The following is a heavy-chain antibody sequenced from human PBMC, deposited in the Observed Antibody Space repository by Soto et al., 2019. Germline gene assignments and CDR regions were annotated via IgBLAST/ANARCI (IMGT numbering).Heavy chain of an antibody. D-gene: IGHD3-9*01. J-gene: IGHJ4*02. Sequence: GGSLRLSCAASGFSFSSCEMSWVRQAPGKGLEWVSYISGSGTSTQYSDSVKGRFTISRDNAKNSLHLQMNSLGAEDAAVYYCASKIVTPGYHYYDYWGQGTLVTVSS. CDR3: ASKIVTPGYHYYDY. CDR1: GFSFSSCE. CDR2: ISGSGTST. V-gene: IGHV3-48*03.